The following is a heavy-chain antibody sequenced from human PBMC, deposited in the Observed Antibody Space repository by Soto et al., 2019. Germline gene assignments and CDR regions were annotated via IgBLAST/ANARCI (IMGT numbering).Heavy chain of an antibody. CDR2: ISAGSRSI. CDR3: ARSTPGNPFDI. D-gene: IGHD3-10*01. V-gene: IGHV3-21*01. Sequence: PGGSLRLSSAASGFTFSTYTMNWVRQAPGKGLGWVSSISAGSRSIYYTDSLKGRSTVSRDNSKNSLYLQINSLKADDTAVYYCARSTPGNPFDIWGQGTMVTVSS. J-gene: IGHJ3*02. CDR1: GFTFSTYT.